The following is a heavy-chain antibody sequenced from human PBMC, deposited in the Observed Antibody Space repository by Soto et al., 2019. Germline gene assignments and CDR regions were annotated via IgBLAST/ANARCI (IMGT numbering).Heavy chain of an antibody. J-gene: IGHJ6*02. V-gene: IGHV1-69*13. CDR3: ARDSSITMVRGNYYGMEV. D-gene: IGHD3-10*01. CDR2: IIPIFGTA. Sequence: SVKVSCKASGGTFSSYAISCVRQAPGQGLEWMGGIIPIFGTANYAQKFQGRVTITADESTSTAYMELSSLRSEDTAVYYCARDSSITMVRGNYYGMEVWGQGTTVTVSS. CDR1: GGTFSSYA.